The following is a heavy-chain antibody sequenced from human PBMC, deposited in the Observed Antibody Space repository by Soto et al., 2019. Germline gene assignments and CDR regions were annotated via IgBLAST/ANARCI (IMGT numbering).Heavy chain of an antibody. V-gene: IGHV4-30-4*01. CDR1: GGPMISGGYY. CDR3: ARGGIAPPLHPYFYYYGLDV. D-gene: IGHD6-13*01. CDR2: ILNSGST. J-gene: IGHJ6*02. Sequence: SETLSLSCTVSGGPMISGGYYWSWIRQPAGKGLEWIGYILNSGSTYYNPSLKSRISISVDTSNNLFSLSLGSMTAADTAVYYCARGGIAPPLHPYFYYYGLDVWGQGTTVT.